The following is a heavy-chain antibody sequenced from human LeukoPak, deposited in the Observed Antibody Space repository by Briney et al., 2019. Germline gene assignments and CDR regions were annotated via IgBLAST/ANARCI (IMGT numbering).Heavy chain of an antibody. D-gene: IGHD5-18*01. CDR2: INHSGST. V-gene: IGHV4-34*01. J-gene: IGHJ4*02. CDR1: GGSFSGYY. CDR3: ARPTSSYGYSY. Sequence: SETLSLTCAGYGGSFSGYYWSWIRQPPGKGLEWVGEINHSGSTNYNPSLKSRVTISVDTSKNQFSLKLSSVTAADTAVYYCARPTSSYGYSYWGQGTLVTVSS.